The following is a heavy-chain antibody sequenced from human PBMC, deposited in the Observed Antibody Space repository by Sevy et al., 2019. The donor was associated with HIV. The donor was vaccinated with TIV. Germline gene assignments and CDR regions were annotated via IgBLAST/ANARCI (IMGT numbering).Heavy chain of an antibody. J-gene: IGHJ5*02. CDR1: GFSISNNY. V-gene: IGHV3-53*01. Sequence: GGSLRFSCAASGFSISNNYTAWVRQAPGKGLEWVSVMYSGGSPYYADSVKGRFALSRDMSKNTVYLQMNSLRAEDTAVYYCARGYCGGGSCTAFDPWGQGTLVTVSS. CDR3: ARGYCGGGSCTAFDP. CDR2: MYSGGSP. D-gene: IGHD2-15*01.